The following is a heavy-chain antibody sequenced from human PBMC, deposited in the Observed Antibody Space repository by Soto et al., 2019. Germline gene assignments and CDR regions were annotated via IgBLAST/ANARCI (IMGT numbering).Heavy chain of an antibody. CDR3: AMIAGWYVNYYYYGMDV. CDR1: GGTFSSYA. D-gene: IGHD6-19*01. Sequence: SVKVSCKASGGTFSSYAISWVRQAPGLGLEWMGGIIPIFGTANYAQKFQGRVTITADESTSTAYMELSSLRSEGTAVYYCAMIAGWYVNYYYYGMDVWGQGTTVTVSS. V-gene: IGHV1-69*13. CDR2: IIPIFGTA. J-gene: IGHJ6*02.